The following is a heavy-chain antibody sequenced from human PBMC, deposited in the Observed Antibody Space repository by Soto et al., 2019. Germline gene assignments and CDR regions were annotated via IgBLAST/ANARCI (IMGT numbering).Heavy chain of an antibody. D-gene: IGHD5-18*01. Sequence: ASVKVSCKASGYTFTSYGISWVRQAPGQGLEWMGWISAYNGNTNYAQKLQGRVTMTTDTSTSTAYMELRSLRSDDTAVYYCERAGSSYGYSYYFDYWGQGTLVTVSS. CDR2: ISAYNGNT. CDR3: ERAGSSYGYSYYFDY. J-gene: IGHJ4*02. CDR1: GYTFTSYG. V-gene: IGHV1-18*01.